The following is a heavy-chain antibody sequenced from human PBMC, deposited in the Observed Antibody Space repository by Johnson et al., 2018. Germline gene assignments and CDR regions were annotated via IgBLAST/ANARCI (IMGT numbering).Heavy chain of an antibody. V-gene: IGHV3-23*01. CDR3: AKGPDSSGYYYYAFDI. D-gene: IGHD3-22*01. CDR2: ISGSGGST. CDR1: GFTFSSYA. Sequence: VQLQESGGGLVQPGRSLRLSCAASGFTFSSYAMSWVRQAPGKGLEWVSAISGSGGSTYYADSVKGRFTISRDNPKNTLYLQMNSLRAEDTAVYYCAKGPDSSGYYYYAFDIWGQGTMVTVSS. J-gene: IGHJ3*02.